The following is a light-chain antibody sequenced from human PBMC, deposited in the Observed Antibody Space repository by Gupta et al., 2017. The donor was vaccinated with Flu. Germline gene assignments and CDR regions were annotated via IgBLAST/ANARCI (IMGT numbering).Light chain of an antibody. CDR3: QQSSSSPVT. Sequence: DIQMTQSPSSLSASVGDRVTITCRVSQSINSYLHWYQQQPGKAPKLLIYAASSLESGVPSRFSGSGSGTDFTLTISSLQPEDFAAYYCQQSSSSPVTFGGGTKVEIK. J-gene: IGKJ4*01. V-gene: IGKV1-39*01. CDR2: AAS. CDR1: QSINSY.